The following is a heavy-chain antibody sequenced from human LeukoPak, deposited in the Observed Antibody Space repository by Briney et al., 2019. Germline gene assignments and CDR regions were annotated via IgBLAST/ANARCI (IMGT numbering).Heavy chain of an antibody. J-gene: IGHJ4*02. CDR2: TYYRSKWYN. CDR3: ARDEEQQLVGGFDY. CDR1: GDSVSSKSAA. V-gene: IGHV6-1*01. D-gene: IGHD6-13*01. Sequence: SQTLSLTCALSGDSVSSKSAAWNWIRQSPPRGLEWLGRTYYRSKWYNDYAVSVKSRITINPDTSKNQFSLQLNSVTPEDTAVYYCARDEEQQLVGGFDYWGQGTLVTVSS.